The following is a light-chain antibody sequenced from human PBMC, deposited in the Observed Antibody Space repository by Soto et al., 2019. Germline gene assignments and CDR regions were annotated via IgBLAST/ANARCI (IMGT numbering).Light chain of an antibody. V-gene: IGLV1-40*01. J-gene: IGLJ3*02. Sequence: QSVLTQPPSVSGAPGQRVTISCTGSNSNIGANYDVHWYRQLPGTAPKLLIYGNRRRPSGIPDRFSDSKSGTSVSLAITGLQAEDEADYYCQSYDSSLSAWVFGGGTKVTVL. CDR3: QSYDSSLSAWV. CDR1: NSNIGANYD. CDR2: GNR.